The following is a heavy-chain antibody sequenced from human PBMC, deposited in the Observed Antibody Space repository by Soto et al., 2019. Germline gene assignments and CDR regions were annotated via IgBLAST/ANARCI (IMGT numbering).Heavy chain of an antibody. Sequence: PGGSLRLSCXAXGFIFNKAWINWVRQAPGKGLEWVGRIKSKTDGGTPDFAAPVKGRFAISRDDSKNVVYLQMNSLKVEDTGIYYCNTDSYSSIVTVRFEYWGHGTLVTVSS. CDR2: IKSKTDGGTP. V-gene: IGHV3-15*07. J-gene: IGHJ4*01. CDR1: GFIFNKAW. D-gene: IGHD1-26*01. CDR3: NTDSYSSIVTVRFEY.